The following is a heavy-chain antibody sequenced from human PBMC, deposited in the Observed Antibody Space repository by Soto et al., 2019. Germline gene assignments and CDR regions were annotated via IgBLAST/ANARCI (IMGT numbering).Heavy chain of an antibody. J-gene: IGHJ3*02. V-gene: IGHV3-23*01. Sequence: GGSLRLSCAASGFTFSSYAMSWVRQAPGRGLEWVSAISGSGGSTYYADSVKGRFTISRDNSKNTLYLQMNSLRAEDTAVYYCAKGLRFLEWLSAFDIWGQGTMVTVSS. D-gene: IGHD3-3*01. CDR3: AKGLRFLEWLSAFDI. CDR1: GFTFSSYA. CDR2: ISGSGGST.